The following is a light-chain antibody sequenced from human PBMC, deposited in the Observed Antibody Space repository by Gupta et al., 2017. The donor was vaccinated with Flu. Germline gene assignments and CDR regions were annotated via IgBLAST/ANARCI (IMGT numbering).Light chain of an antibody. Sequence: GTLSLSPGEGATLSCRASQSVSNYLAWYQQKPGQAPRLLIYGASSRATGISDRFSGSGSGTDFTLTISRLEPEDFAVYYCQQYGSSPPWTFGQGTKVEIK. CDR2: GAS. CDR3: QQYGSSPPWT. CDR1: QSVSNY. V-gene: IGKV3-20*01. J-gene: IGKJ1*01.